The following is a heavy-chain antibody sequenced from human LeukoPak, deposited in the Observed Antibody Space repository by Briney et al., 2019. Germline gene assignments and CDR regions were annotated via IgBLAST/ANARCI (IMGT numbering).Heavy chain of an antibody. CDR2: IYYSGST. D-gene: IGHD6-19*01. V-gene: IGHV4-61*05. CDR3: ASQSSGWSYDAFDI. Sequence: DPSETLSLTCTVSGGSFSSSSYYWGWIRQPPGKGLEWIGYIYYSGSTNYNPSLKSRVTISVDTSKNQFSLKLSSVTAADTAVYYCASQSSGWSYDAFDIWGQGTMVTVSS. J-gene: IGHJ3*02. CDR1: GGSFSSSSYY.